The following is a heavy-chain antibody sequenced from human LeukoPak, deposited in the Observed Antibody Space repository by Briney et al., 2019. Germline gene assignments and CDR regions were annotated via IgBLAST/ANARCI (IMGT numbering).Heavy chain of an antibody. D-gene: IGHD4-17*01. V-gene: IGHV4-34*01. CDR3: ASITVTNFD. Sequence: SETLSLTCAVYGRSFSGYYWSWLRQPPGKGLEWIGEINHSGSTNYNPSLKSRVTISVDTSKNQFSLKLSSVTAAETAVYYCASITVTNFDWGQGTLVTVSS. J-gene: IGHJ4*02. CDR2: INHSGST. CDR1: GRSFSGYY.